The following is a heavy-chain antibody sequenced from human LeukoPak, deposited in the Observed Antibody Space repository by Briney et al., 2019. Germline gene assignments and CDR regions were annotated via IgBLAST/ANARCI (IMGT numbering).Heavy chain of an antibody. D-gene: IGHD4-23*01. CDR1: GLTFNTYA. V-gene: IGHV3-23*01. J-gene: IGHJ4*02. CDR3: ARVAAGYSVNYFDY. Sequence: PGGSLRLSCAASGLTFNTYAMNWVRQAPGKGLEWVSAISGSGGSTYYADAVKGRFTISRDNVENSLYLQMNSLRDEDTAVYYCARVAAGYSVNYFDYWGQGTLVTVSS. CDR2: ISGSGGST.